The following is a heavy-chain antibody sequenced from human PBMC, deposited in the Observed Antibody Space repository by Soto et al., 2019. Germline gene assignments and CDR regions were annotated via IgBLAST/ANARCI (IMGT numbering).Heavy chain of an antibody. D-gene: IGHD6-19*01. V-gene: IGHV3-23*01. CDR2: ISGSGGST. CDR3: AKDPIAVAGTIFDY. J-gene: IGHJ4*02. CDR1: GFTFSSYS. Sequence: GSLRLSCAASGFTFSSYSMSWVRQAPGKGLEWVSAISGSGGSTYYADSVKGRFTISRDNSKNTLHLQMNSLRAEDTAVYYCAKDPIAVAGTIFDYWGQGTLVTVSS.